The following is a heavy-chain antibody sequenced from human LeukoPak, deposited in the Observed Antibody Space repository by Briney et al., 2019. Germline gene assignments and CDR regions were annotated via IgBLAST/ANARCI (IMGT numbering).Heavy chain of an antibody. CDR1: GFTFSDYY. CDR3: AGRYFDWLAYFDY. Sequence: PGGSLRLSRAASGFTFSDYYMSWIRQAPGKGLEWVSYISSSGSTIYYADSVKGRFTISRDNAKNSLYLQMNSLRAEDTAVYYCAGRYFDWLAYFDYWGQGTLVTVSS. D-gene: IGHD3-9*01. J-gene: IGHJ4*02. CDR2: ISSSGSTI. V-gene: IGHV3-11*01.